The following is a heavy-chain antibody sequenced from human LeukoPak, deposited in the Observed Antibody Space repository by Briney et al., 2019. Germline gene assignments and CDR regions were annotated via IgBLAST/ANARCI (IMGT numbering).Heavy chain of an antibody. V-gene: IGHV1-2*02. D-gene: IGHD3-22*01. CDR2: INPNSGGT. Sequence: ASVKVSCKASGYXFTGYYMHWVRQAPGQGLEWMGWINPNSGGTNYAQKFQGRVTMTRDTSISTAHMELSRLRSDDTAVYYCARDHYYDSSGYYRPFDYWGQGTLVTVSS. CDR3: ARDHYYDSSGYYRPFDY. CDR1: GYXFTGYY. J-gene: IGHJ4*02.